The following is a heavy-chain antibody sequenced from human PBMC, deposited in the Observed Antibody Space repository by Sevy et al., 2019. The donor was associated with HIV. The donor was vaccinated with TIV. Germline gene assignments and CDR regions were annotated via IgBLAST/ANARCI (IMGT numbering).Heavy chain of an antibody. D-gene: IGHD3-3*01. CDR3: ARARRPETNYFCMDV. J-gene: IGHJ6*03. CDR1: GFSISNNFY. CDR2: IYHSGTT. V-gene: IGHV4-38-2*01. Sequence: SETLSLTCDVSGFSISNNFYWGWIRQPPGKGMEWIGSIYHSGTTYYSPSLNSRVTISVDMSNNQFALRLTSVTAADTAVYYCARARRPETNYFCMDVWGKWTTVTVSS.